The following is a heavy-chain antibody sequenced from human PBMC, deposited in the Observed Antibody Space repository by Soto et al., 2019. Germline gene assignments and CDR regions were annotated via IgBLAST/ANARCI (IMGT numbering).Heavy chain of an antibody. D-gene: IGHD6-6*01. CDR1: GGSISSGDYY. CDR3: ARVFQLVLDY. V-gene: IGHV4-30-4*01. CDR2: IDYSGST. J-gene: IGHJ4*02. Sequence: SETLSLTCTVSGGSISSGDYYWSWIRQPPGKGLEWIGYIDYSGSTYYNPSLKSRVTISVDTSKNQFSLKLSSVTAADTAVYYCARVFQLVLDYWGQGTLVTVSS.